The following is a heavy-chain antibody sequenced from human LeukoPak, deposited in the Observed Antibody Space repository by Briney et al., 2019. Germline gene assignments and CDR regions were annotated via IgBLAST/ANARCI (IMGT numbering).Heavy chain of an antibody. J-gene: IGHJ6*02. CDR3: LWFGELFPNTTYGMDV. D-gene: IGHD3-10*01. V-gene: IGHV3-9*01. CDR1: GFTFDDYA. CDR2: ISWNSGSI. Sequence: QPGGSLRLSCAASGFTFDDYAMHWVRQAPGKGLEWVSGISWNSGSIGYADSVKGRFTISRDNSKNTLYLQMNSLRAEDTAVYYCLWFGELFPNTTYGMDVWGQGTTVTVSS.